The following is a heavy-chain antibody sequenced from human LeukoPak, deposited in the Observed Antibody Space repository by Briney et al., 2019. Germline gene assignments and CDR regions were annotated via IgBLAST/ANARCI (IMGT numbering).Heavy chain of an antibody. CDR1: GYTFTGYY. Sequence: ASVKVSCKASGYTFTGYYMHWVRQAPGQGLEWMGRINPNSGGTNYAQKFQGRVTMTRDTSISTAYMELSRLRSDDTAVYYCARDRYSGYDWDFDYWGQGTLVTVS. V-gene: IGHV1-2*06. CDR3: ARDRYSGYDWDFDY. CDR2: INPNSGGT. D-gene: IGHD5-12*01. J-gene: IGHJ4*02.